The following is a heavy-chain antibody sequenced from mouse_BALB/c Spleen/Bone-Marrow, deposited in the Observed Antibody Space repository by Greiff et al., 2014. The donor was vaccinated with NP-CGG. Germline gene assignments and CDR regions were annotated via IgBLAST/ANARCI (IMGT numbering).Heavy chain of an antibody. V-gene: IGHV14-3*02. Sequence: VQLQQSGAELAKPGASVKLSCTASGFNIKDTYMHWVKQRPEQGLEWIGRIDPANGDTKYDPKFQGKATITADTSSNTAYLHLSSLTSEDTAVYYCTKPSFCYGSSYWYFDVWGAGTTVTVSS. CDR2: IDPANGDT. CDR3: TKPSFCYGSSYWYFDV. D-gene: IGHD1-1*01. CDR1: GFNIKDTY. J-gene: IGHJ1*01.